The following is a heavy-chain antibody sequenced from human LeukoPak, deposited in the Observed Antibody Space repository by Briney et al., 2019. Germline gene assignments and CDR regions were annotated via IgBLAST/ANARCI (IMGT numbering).Heavy chain of an antibody. Sequence: ASVKVSCKVSGYTLSEISMHWVRQSPGKGFEWMGGFDPEDGETVYAQIFQGRVTMTEDTSADTAYMELSRLRSEDTAVYYCARGPIAAAGDYWGQGTLVTVSS. CDR1: GYTLSEIS. D-gene: IGHD6-13*01. CDR2: FDPEDGET. J-gene: IGHJ4*02. CDR3: ARGPIAAAGDY. V-gene: IGHV1-24*01.